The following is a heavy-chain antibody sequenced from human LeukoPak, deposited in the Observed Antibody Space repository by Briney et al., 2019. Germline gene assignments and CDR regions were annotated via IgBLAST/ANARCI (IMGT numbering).Heavy chain of an antibody. J-gene: IGHJ4*02. CDR2: INHSGST. CDR1: GGSFSGYY. V-gene: IGHV4-34*01. Sequence: ETLSLTCAVYGGSFSGYYWSWIRQPPGKGLEWIGEINHSGSTNYNPSLMSRVTISVDTSKNQFSLKLSSVTAADTAVYYCASSPRRDYGGNSRRRDAAYWGQGTLVTVSS. CDR3: ASSPRRDYGGNSRRRDAAY. D-gene: IGHD4-23*01.